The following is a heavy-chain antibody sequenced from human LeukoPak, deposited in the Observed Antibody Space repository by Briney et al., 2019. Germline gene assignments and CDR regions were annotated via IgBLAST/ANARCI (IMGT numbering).Heavy chain of an antibody. CDR2: INPNSGGT. D-gene: IGHD1-26*01. J-gene: IGHJ4*02. CDR3: ARVSHEWELLLVGYYFDY. CDR1: GYTFTGYY. V-gene: IGHV1-2*02. Sequence: ASVKVSCKASGYTFTGYYMHWVRQAPGQGLEWMGWINPNSGGTNYAQKFQGRVTMTRDTSISTAYMELSRLRSDDTAVYYCARVSHEWELLLVGYYFDYWGQGTLVTVSS.